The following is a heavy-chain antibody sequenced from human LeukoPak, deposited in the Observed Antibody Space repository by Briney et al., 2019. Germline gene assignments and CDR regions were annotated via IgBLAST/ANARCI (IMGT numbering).Heavy chain of an antibody. Sequence: GGSLRLSCVASGFTFDDSSMYWVRQAPGKGLERVAGINWNSATVIHADSVKGRFTISRDNAKSSLFLQMNSLRAEDTAWYYCARGGYRKAFDIWGQGTKVTVSS. CDR1: GFTFDDSS. J-gene: IGHJ3*02. CDR3: ARGGYRKAFDI. CDR2: INWNSATV. V-gene: IGHV3-9*01. D-gene: IGHD5-12*01.